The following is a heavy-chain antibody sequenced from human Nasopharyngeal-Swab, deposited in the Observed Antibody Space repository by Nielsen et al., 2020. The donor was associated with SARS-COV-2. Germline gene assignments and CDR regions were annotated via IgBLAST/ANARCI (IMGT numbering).Heavy chain of an antibody. Sequence: GESLKISCAASGFALSSYWMHWVRQTPGKGLVWVSRINRDGSSTSYADSVKGRFTISRENAKNTLYLEMNSLRVEDTAVYYCASETAVAGDYYCDYWGQGTLVAVSS. J-gene: IGHJ4*02. CDR3: ASETAVAGDYYCDY. CDR2: INRDGSST. D-gene: IGHD6-19*01. V-gene: IGHV3-74*01. CDR1: GFALSSYW.